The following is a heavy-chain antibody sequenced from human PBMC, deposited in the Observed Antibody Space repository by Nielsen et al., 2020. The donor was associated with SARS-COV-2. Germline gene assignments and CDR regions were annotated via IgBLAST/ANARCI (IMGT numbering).Heavy chain of an antibody. V-gene: IGHV4-34*01. J-gene: IGHJ4*02. CDR3: ASVGSGYYTIDY. D-gene: IGHD3-22*01. Sequence: SETLSLTCAVYGGSFSGYYWSWIRQPPGKGLEWIGEINHSGSTNYNPSLKSRVTISVDTSKNQFSLKLSSVTAADTAVYYCASVGSGYYTIDYWGQGTLVTVSS. CDR2: INHSGST. CDR1: GGSFSGYY.